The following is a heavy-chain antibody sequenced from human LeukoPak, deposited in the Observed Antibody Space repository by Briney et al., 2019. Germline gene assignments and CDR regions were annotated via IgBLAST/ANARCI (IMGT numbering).Heavy chain of an antibody. CDR1: GFSPSTSGVS. CDR3: AHRLGFIAAAAFDY. J-gene: IGHJ4*02. CDR2: IYWDDDK. Sequence: SGPTLVNPTQTLTLTCTFSGFSPSTSGVSVGWIRQPPGKALEWLALIYWDDDKRYSPSLKSRLPITKDTSKNQVVLTMTNMDPVDTATYYCAHRLGFIAAAAFDYWGQGALVTVSS. D-gene: IGHD6-13*01. V-gene: IGHV2-5*02.